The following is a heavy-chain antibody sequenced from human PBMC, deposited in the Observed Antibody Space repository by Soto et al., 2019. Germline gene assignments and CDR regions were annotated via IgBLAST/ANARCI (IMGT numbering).Heavy chain of an antibody. CDR2: ISGGASDK. Sequence: EVQLVDSGGGLVQSGGSLRLSCEASGFMFSAYWMSWVRQDPGKKLEWVATISGGASDKFYVDSVQGRFTISRDDAKKSLYLEMNSLRDEGTAVYYCVREDWHLFEPWGQGAGVSVSS. CDR3: VREDWHLFEP. CDR1: GFMFSAYW. V-gene: IGHV3-7*01. D-gene: IGHD2-21*01. J-gene: IGHJ5*02.